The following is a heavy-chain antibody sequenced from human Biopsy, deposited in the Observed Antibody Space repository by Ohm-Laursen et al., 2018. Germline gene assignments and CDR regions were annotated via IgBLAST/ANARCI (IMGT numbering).Heavy chain of an antibody. Sequence: GTLSLTYTVSGGSISNNNYYWGWIRQPPGKGLEWIGSIFYRGSTHHKPSLKSRVNISVDTSKNQFSLKLNSVTAADTAVYYCARDYDTSGYYYVSWGQGTLVTVSS. CDR3: ARDYDTSGYYYVS. J-gene: IGHJ5*02. D-gene: IGHD3-22*01. CDR2: IFYRGST. V-gene: IGHV4-39*01. CDR1: GGSISNNNYY.